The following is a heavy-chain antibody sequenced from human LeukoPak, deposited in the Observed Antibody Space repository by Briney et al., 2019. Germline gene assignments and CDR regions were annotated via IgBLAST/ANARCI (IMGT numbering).Heavy chain of an antibody. J-gene: IGHJ4*02. CDR1: GYTFTGYF. Sequence: ASVTVSCKTSGYTFTGYFVFWVRQAPGQGLEWMGIINPTGGATTYGQQFQGRVTMTRDMSTSTIYMELSSLRSEDTAVYYCARVGSVAAVGDYWGQGTLVTVSS. V-gene: IGHV1-46*01. CDR2: INPTGGAT. D-gene: IGHD6-19*01. CDR3: ARVGSVAAVGDY.